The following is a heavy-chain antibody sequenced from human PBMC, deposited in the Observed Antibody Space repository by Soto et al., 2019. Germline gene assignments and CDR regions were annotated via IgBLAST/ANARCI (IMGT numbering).Heavy chain of an antibody. Sequence: SETLSLTCTVSGGSFSGYYWSWIRQPPGKGLEWIGEINHSGSTNYNPSLKSRVTISVDTSKNQFSLKLSSVTAADTAVYYCARGQVGYSYGFDYWGQGTLVTVSS. CDR2: INHSGST. V-gene: IGHV4-34*01. CDR3: ARGQVGYSYGFDY. CDR1: GGSFSGYY. D-gene: IGHD5-18*01. J-gene: IGHJ4*02.